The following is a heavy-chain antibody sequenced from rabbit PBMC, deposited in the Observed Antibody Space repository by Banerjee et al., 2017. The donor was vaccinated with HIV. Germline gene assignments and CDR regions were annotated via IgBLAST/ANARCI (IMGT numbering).Heavy chain of an antibody. CDR3: ARDSGYGGYRYKL. D-gene: IGHD7-1*01. J-gene: IGHJ4*01. Sequence: QEQLEESGGDLVKPEGSLTLTCTASRFSFSSSYWICWVRQAPGKGLEWIACMDVDNGGAWYASWAKGRFTTSKSSSTTVTLQLNSLTGADTATYFCARDSGYGGYRYKLWGPGTLVTVS. V-gene: IGHV1S45*01. CDR1: RFSFSSSYW. CDR2: MDVDNGGA.